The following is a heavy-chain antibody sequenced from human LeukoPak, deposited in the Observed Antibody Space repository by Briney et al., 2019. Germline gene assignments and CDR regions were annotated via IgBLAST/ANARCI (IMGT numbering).Heavy chain of an antibody. J-gene: IGHJ4*02. CDR2: ISAYNGNT. CDR3: ARDFATMVRGVYNFDY. V-gene: IGHV1-18*04. CDR1: GYIFTSYG. Sequence: ASVKVSCKASGYIFTSYGISWVRQAPGQGLEWMGWISAYNGNTNYAQKLQGRVTMTTDTSTSTAYMELRSLRSDDTAVYYCARDFATMVRGVYNFDYWGQGTLVTASS. D-gene: IGHD3-10*01.